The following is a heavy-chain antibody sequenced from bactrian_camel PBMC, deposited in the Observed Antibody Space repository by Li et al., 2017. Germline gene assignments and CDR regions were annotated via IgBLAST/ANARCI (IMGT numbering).Heavy chain of an antibody. CDR3: AADMTPLWGWIIFAGGELNY. Sequence: DVQLVESGGDLVQPGGSLRLSCAASGFAFSSYATSWVRQAPGKGLEWVSALTSGGGGTYYADSVKGRFTISRDNAENTLYLQLNSLKTEDTAVYYCAADMTPLWGWIIFAGGELNYWGQGTQVTVS. V-gene: IGHV3S31*01. CDR2: LTSGGGGT. CDR1: GFAFSSYA. J-gene: IGHJ4*01. D-gene: IGHD5*01.